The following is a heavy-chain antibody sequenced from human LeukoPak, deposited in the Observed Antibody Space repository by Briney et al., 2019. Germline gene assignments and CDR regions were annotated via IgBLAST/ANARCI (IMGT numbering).Heavy chain of an antibody. CDR3: ARDDIAVAGILDY. D-gene: IGHD6-19*01. J-gene: IGHJ4*02. Sequence: SETLSLTCTVFGGSFSSYYWGWIRQSPGKGLEWIAYIYSSGDTNYNPSLKSRVAISIDTSKNQFFLNLSFVTAADTAVYYCARDDIAVAGILDYWGQGTLVTVSS. V-gene: IGHV4-59*01. CDR1: GGSFSSYY. CDR2: IYSSGDT.